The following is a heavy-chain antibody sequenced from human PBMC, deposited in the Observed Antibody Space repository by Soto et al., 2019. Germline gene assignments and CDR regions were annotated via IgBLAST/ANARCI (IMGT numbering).Heavy chain of an antibody. V-gene: IGHV4-30-4*01. J-gene: IGHJ5*02. CDR3: ARERPDGARRDP. Sequence: QVQLQESGPGLVKPSQTLSLTCTVSGGSISSGDYYWSWIRQPPGKGLEWIGYIYHSGSTYYNPSLQRRVTISVDTSKNQFSLKLISVTAADTAVYYCARERPDGARRDPWGQGTLVTVSS. CDR2: IYHSGST. CDR1: GGSISSGDYY. D-gene: IGHD6-6*01.